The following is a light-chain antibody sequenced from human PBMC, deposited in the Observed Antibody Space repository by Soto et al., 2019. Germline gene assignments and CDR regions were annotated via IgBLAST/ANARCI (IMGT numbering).Light chain of an antibody. CDR2: GTS. J-gene: IGKJ4*01. CDR1: ESISSTS. Sequence: EIVLTQSPGTLSLSPGESATLSCRASESISSTSLAWYQQKPGQAPRLLIYGTSSRATDIPGRFTGSGSGTDFTLTIRRLEPEDFAVYYCHQSGRPPLPFGGGTKV. V-gene: IGKV3-20*01. CDR3: HQSGRPPLP.